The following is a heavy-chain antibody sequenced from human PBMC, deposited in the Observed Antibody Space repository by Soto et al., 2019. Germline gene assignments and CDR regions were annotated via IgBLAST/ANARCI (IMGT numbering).Heavy chain of an antibody. V-gene: IGHV2-70*01. CDR2: IDWDDDK. Sequence: LVNPTQTLTLTCSFSGFSLSTSGMSVSWIRQPPGKALEWLALIDWDDDKYYSTSLKTRLTISKDTSKNQVVLTLTNMDPVDTATYYCARGLSFGDIDYGMDVWGQGTTVTVSS. CDR3: ARGLSFGDIDYGMDV. J-gene: IGHJ6*02. CDR1: GFSLSTSGMS. D-gene: IGHD3-10*01.